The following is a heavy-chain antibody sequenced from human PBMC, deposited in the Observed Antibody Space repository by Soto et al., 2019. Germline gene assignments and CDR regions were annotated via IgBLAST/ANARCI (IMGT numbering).Heavy chain of an antibody. CDR1: GYNFIAYY. Sequence: QVQLVQSGAEVKKPGSSVKLSCKASGYNFIAYYIYWVRQAPGQGPERMGMINPSSGATNYAQKFQGRVTVTRDTSPSTAYLELSSLRSEDAAVYYCAKYCGGDCRHFDAWGQGTLVTVSS. CDR3: AKYCGGDCRHFDA. CDR2: INPSSGAT. J-gene: IGHJ4*02. V-gene: IGHV1-46*01. D-gene: IGHD2-21*02.